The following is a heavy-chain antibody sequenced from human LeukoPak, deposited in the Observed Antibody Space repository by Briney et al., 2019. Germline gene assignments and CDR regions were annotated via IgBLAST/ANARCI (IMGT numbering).Heavy chain of an antibody. CDR2: INPNSGGT. D-gene: IGHD1-26*01. Sequence: ASVKVSCKASGYTFTGYYTHWVRQAPGQGLEWMGWINPNSGGTNYAQKFQGRVTMTRDTSISTAYMELSRLRSDDTAVYYCARGSSAGSHSSYYYYYYGMDVWGQGTTVTVSS. V-gene: IGHV1-2*02. J-gene: IGHJ6*02. CDR1: GYTFTGYY. CDR3: ARGSSAGSHSSYYYYYYGMDV.